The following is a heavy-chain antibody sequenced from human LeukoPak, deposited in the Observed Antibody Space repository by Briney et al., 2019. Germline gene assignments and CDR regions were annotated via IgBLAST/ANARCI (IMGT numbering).Heavy chain of an antibody. D-gene: IGHD1-26*01. CDR1: GGSFRGYF. J-gene: IGHJ6*03. V-gene: IGHV4-34*01. Sequence: SETLSLTCAVYGGSFRGYFWGWVRQTPWKGLEWLGEITHNGGTNYMPSLSGRVSVFQDVSKNQFSLKLSSVTAADTGVYYCARGNSGSHWGDHYFYMDVWGKGTTVIVSS. CDR2: ITHNGGT. CDR3: ARGNSGSHWGDHYFYMDV.